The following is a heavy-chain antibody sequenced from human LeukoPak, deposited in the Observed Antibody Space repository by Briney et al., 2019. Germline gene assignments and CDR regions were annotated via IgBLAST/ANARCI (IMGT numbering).Heavy chain of an antibody. Sequence: PSETLSPTCTVSGGSISSSSYYWGWIRQPPGKGLEWIGSIYYSGSTYYNPSLKSRVTISVDTSKNQFSLKLSSVTAADTAVYYCAREKYYGSGSYFYWGQGTLVTVSS. D-gene: IGHD3-10*01. V-gene: IGHV4-39*07. CDR3: AREKYYGSGSYFY. J-gene: IGHJ4*02. CDR1: GGSISSSSYY. CDR2: IYYSGST.